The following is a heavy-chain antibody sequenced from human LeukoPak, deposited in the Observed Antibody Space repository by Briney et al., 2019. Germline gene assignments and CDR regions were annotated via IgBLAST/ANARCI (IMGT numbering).Heavy chain of an antibody. V-gene: IGHV3-74*01. Sequence: PGGSLRLSCVDSEFTFSRYWMHWVRQAPGEGLVWVSRISIDGSTTNYADSVKGRFTISRDNAKNSVYLQMNSLRVEDTALYFCARDGSGWSRDYWGQGTLVTVSS. D-gene: IGHD6-19*01. CDR3: ARDGSGWSRDY. CDR1: EFTFSRYW. J-gene: IGHJ4*02. CDR2: ISIDGSTT.